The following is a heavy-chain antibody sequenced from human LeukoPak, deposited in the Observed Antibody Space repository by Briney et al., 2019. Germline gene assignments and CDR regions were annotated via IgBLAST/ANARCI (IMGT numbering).Heavy chain of an antibody. D-gene: IGHD4-17*01. J-gene: IGHJ3*02. V-gene: IGHV3-30*03. Sequence: GGSLRLSCAASGFTFSSYGMPWVRQAPGKVLEWVAAISYDGSNKYYADSVKGRFTISRDNSKNTLYLQMNSLRAEDTAVYYCATPFDYGDLGDAFDIWGQGTMVTVSS. CDR3: ATPFDYGDLGDAFDI. CDR1: GFTFSSYG. CDR2: ISYDGSNK.